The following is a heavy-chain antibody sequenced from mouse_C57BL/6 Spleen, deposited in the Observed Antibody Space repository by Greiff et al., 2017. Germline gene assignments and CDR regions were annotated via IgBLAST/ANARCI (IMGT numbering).Heavy chain of an antibody. D-gene: IGHD5-5*01. CDR2: INPNNGGT. J-gene: IGHJ2*01. CDR3: AYLYYFDY. Sequence: VQLKESGPELVKPGASVKMSCKASGYTFTDYNMHWVKQSHGKSLEWIGYINPNNGGTSYNQKFKGKATLTVNKSSSTAYMELRSLTSEDSAVYYCAYLYYFDYWGQGTTLTVSS. V-gene: IGHV1-22*01. CDR1: GYTFTDYN.